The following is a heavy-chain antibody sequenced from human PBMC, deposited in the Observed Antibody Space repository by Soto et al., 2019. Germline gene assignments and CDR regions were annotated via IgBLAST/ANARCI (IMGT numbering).Heavy chain of an antibody. V-gene: IGHV1-69*08. Sequence: QVQLVQSGAEVKKPGSSVKVSCKASGGTFSSYTISWVRQAPGQGLEWMGRIIPILGIANYAQKFQGRVTITADKSTSTAYMELSSLRSEDTAVYYCARDTGTDSSGYYRLFSWGQGTLVTVSS. CDR2: IIPILGIA. CDR3: ARDTGTDSSGYYRLFS. CDR1: GGTFSSYT. J-gene: IGHJ5*02. D-gene: IGHD3-22*01.